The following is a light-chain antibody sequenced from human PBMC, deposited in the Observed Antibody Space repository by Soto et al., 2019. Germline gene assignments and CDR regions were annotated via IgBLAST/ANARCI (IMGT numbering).Light chain of an antibody. V-gene: IGKV3-20*01. Sequence: EVLVRRSPATLSVSPGAGATLSFRASQGIGDTLAWYQHKPGQTPRLLIYGASSRATGIPDRFSGSGSGTDFTLTISILDPEDFAVYYCQQYGSSLTFGGGTKVDIK. CDR3: QQYGSSLT. CDR1: QGIGDT. J-gene: IGKJ4*01. CDR2: GAS.